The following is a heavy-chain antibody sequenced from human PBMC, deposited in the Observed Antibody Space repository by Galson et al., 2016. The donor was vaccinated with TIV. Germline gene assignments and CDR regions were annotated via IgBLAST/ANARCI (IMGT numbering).Heavy chain of an antibody. CDR3: ARDSEHGYSYGY. CDR1: GFSISSGYH. J-gene: IGHJ4*02. CDR2: IYHTGST. V-gene: IGHV4-38-2*02. D-gene: IGHD5-18*01. Sequence: TLSLTCAVSGFSISSGYHWGWIRQPPGKGLEWIGSIYHTGSTYYNPSLKSRVTISVDTSQSHFSLKLSSVTAADTAVYYCARDSEHGYSYGYWGQGTLVTVTS.